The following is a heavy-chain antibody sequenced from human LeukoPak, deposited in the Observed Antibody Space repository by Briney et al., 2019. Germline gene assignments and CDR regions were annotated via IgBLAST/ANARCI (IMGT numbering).Heavy chain of an antibody. J-gene: IGHJ4*02. CDR2: IYWDDEK. CDR1: GFSLRTSGVG. CDR3: THLDQLERLN. V-gene: IGHV2-5*02. D-gene: IGHD1-1*01. Sequence: ESGPTLVKPTQTLTLTCSFSGFSLRTSGVGVVWIRQSPGKALESLALIYWDDEKRYSPSLRNRLTITKDTSKNQVVLTMTNMGPVDTGTYFRTHLDQLERLNWGQGTLVTVSS.